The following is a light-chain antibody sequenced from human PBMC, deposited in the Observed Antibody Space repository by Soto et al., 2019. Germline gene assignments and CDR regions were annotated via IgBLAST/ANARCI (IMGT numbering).Light chain of an antibody. J-gene: IGLJ3*02. CDR3: KSYTCISTCV. Sequence: QSALAQPTSVSGSPGQSITSSCSGTNSDVGTYDYVSWYQHHPGKAPRPLIHEVTTRPSGVSNRFSGSKSGHTASLTISGLQAEDEAAYYCKSYTCISTCVFGGGTKVTVL. V-gene: IGLV2-14*01. CDR1: NSDVGTYDY. CDR2: EVT.